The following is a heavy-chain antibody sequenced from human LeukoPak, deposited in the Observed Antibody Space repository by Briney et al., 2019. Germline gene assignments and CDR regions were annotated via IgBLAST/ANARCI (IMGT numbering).Heavy chain of an antibody. CDR2: IYYSGST. CDR3: ASQRTPDTAMVRTNFDY. Sequence: SETLSLTCAVYGGSFSGYYWSWIRQPPGKGLEWIGSIYYSGSTYYNPSLKSRVTISVDTSKNQFSLKLSSVTAADTAVYYCASQRTPDTAMVRTNFDYWGQGTLVTVSS. D-gene: IGHD5-18*01. CDR1: GGSFSGYY. J-gene: IGHJ4*02. V-gene: IGHV4-34*01.